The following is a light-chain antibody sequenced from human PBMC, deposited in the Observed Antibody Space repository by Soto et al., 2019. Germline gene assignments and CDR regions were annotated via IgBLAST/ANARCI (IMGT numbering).Light chain of an antibody. Sequence: SYELTQPPSVSVSPGQTARITCSGAALPKKYAYWYQQKSGQAPVLVIYEDSKRPSGIPERFSGSSSGTMATLTISGAQVEDEADYYCYSTDSSGIEVFGGGTKLTVL. V-gene: IGLV3-10*01. CDR3: YSTDSSGIEV. CDR2: EDS. CDR1: ALPKKY. J-gene: IGLJ2*01.